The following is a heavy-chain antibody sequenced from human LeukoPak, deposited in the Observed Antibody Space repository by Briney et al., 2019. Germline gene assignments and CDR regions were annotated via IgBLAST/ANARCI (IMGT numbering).Heavy chain of an antibody. CDR3: ARAPKISGSYWRYFDY. Sequence: VASVKVSCKASGYSFTSYYMHWVRQAPGQGLEWMGIINPSGGSTSYAQKFQGRVTMTRDMSTSTVHMELSSLRSEDTAVYYCARAPKISGSYWRYFDYWGQGTLVTVSS. J-gene: IGHJ4*02. CDR1: GYSFTSYY. D-gene: IGHD1-26*01. V-gene: IGHV1-46*01. CDR2: INPSGGST.